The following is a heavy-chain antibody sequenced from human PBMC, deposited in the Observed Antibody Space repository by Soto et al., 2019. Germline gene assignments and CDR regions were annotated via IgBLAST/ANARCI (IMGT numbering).Heavy chain of an antibody. CDR3: ARRSPSGWYKDYDAFDI. V-gene: IGHV1-8*02. CDR2: MNPNSGNT. Sequence: ASVKVSCKASGYTFTSYGISWVRQAPGQGLEWMGWMNPNSGNTGYAQKFQGRVTMTRNTSISTAYMELSSLRSEDTAVYYCARRSPSGWYKDYDAFDIWGQGTMVTVSS. CDR1: GYTFTSYG. J-gene: IGHJ3*02. D-gene: IGHD6-19*01.